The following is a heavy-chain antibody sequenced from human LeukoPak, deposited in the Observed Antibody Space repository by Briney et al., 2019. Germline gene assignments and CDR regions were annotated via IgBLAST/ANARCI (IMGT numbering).Heavy chain of an antibody. CDR2: ISSSGSYI. Sequence: LGGSLRLSCAASGFTFTSHSMNWVRQAPGKGLEWVSSISSSGSYIHYAHSLKGRFIISRDNAKNSLYLQMNSLRAEDTAVYYCARLQWETPDYWGQGTLVTVSS. V-gene: IGHV3-21*01. J-gene: IGHJ4*02. CDR3: ARLQWETPDY. CDR1: GFTFTSHS. D-gene: IGHD1-26*01.